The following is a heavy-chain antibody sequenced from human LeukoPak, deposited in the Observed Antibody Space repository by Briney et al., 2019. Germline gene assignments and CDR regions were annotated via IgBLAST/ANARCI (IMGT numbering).Heavy chain of an antibody. CDR1: GGSFTGYY. D-gene: IGHD3-10*01. CDR3: ARGEKNFYGSGSYPY. CDR2: VNHSGST. V-gene: IGHV4-34*01. J-gene: IGHJ4*02. Sequence: ASETLSLTCAVYGGSFTGYYWGWIRQPPGKGLEWIGEVNHSGSTNYNPSLKSRVAISADTSNNQLSLKLSSVTAADTAIYYCARGEKNFYGSGSYPYWGQGTLVTVSS.